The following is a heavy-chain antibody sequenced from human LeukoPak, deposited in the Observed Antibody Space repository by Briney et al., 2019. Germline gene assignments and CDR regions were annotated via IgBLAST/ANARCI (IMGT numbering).Heavy chain of an antibody. Sequence: SETLSLTCAVYGGSFSGYYWNWIRQPPGKGLEWIGEINHSGSTNYNPSLKSRVTISVDTSKNQFSLKLSSVTAADTAVYYCARRRGGYSYGYGLDYWGQGTLVTVSS. D-gene: IGHD5-18*01. CDR2: INHSGST. CDR1: GGSFSGYY. CDR3: ARRRGGYSYGYGLDY. V-gene: IGHV4-34*01. J-gene: IGHJ4*02.